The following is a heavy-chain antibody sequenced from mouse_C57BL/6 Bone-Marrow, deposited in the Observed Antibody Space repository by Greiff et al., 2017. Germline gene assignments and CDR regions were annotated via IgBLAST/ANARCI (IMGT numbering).Heavy chain of an antibody. CDR3: AREEGPYYFDY. CDR2: ISYDGSN. CDR1: GYSITSGYY. V-gene: IGHV3-6*01. D-gene: IGHD3-3*01. J-gene: IGHJ2*01. Sequence: ESGPGLVKPSQSLSLTCSVTGYSITSGYYWNWIRQFPGNKLEWMGYISYDGSNNYNPSLKNRISITRDTSKNQFFLKLNSVTTEDTATYYCAREEGPYYFDYWGQGTTLTVSS.